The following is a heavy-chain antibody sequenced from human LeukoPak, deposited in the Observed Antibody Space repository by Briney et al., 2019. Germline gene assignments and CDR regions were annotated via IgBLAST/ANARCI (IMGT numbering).Heavy chain of an antibody. CDR1: GFTFNTYA. CDR2: IWYDGSNR. D-gene: IGHD6-13*01. J-gene: IGHJ4*01. CDR3: AKCGPYSSKWYFNLIAY. V-gene: IGHV3-30*02. Sequence: GGSLRLSCAASGFTFNTYAMHWVRQAPGKGLEWVALIWYDGSNRDYADSVKGRFTVSRDNSKNTVYLQMNSLSPEDTAVYYCAKCGPYSSKWYFNLIAYWGHGTLVTVSS.